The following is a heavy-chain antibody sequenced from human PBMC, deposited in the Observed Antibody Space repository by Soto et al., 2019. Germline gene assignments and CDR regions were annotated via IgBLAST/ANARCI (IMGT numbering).Heavy chain of an antibody. V-gene: IGHV1-2*04. Sequence: ASVKVSCKASGYTFTGYYMHWVRQAPGQGLEWMGWINPNSGGTNYAQKFQGWVTMTRDTSISTAYMELSRLRSDDTAVYYCARDSHPCHTNCYYYCGMHVWGQGTMVTVS. CDR2: INPNSGGT. CDR3: ARDSHPCHTNCYYYCGMHV. CDR1: GYTFTGYY. J-gene: IGHJ6*02.